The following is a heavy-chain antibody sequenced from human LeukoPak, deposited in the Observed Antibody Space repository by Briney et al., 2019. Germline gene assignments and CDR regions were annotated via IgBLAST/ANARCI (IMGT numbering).Heavy chain of an antibody. CDR3: ARGHHCSGGSCYWVDY. V-gene: IGHV4-59*01. CDR1: GGSISRYY. Sequence: SETLSLTCTVSGGSISRYYWSWIRQPPGKGLEWIGYIYYSGSTNYNPSLKSRVTISVDTSKNRFSLKLSSVTAADTAVYYCARGHHCSGGSCYWVDYWGQGTLVTVSS. D-gene: IGHD2-15*01. CDR2: IYYSGST. J-gene: IGHJ4*02.